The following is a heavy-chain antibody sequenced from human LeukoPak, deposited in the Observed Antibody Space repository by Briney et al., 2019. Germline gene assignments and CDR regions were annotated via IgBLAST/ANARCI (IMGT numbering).Heavy chain of an antibody. CDR2: INPSGGRT. CDR3: ARGSRFFDY. D-gene: IGHD3-3*01. J-gene: IGHJ4*02. Sequence: ASVKVSCKASGYTFTSDYIHWVRQAPGQGLEWLGIINPSGGRTTYGQNFQGRVTMTRDTSTSTVYMELSSLRSEDTAVYYCARGSRFFDYWGQGTLVTVSS. V-gene: IGHV1-46*01. CDR1: GYTFTSDY.